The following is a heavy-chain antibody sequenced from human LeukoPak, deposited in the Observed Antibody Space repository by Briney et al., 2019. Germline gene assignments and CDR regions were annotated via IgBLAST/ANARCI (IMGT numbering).Heavy chain of an antibody. Sequence: GGSLRLSSAASGFTFSSYWMHWVRQAPGEGLVWVSRINSDGSSTSYAGSVKGRFTISRDNAKNTLYLQMNSLRAEDTAVYYCAQDYGGNRLSDPWGQRTLVTVSS. J-gene: IGHJ5*02. D-gene: IGHD4-23*01. V-gene: IGHV3-74*01. CDR1: GFTFSSYW. CDR3: AQDYGGNRLSDP. CDR2: INSDGSST.